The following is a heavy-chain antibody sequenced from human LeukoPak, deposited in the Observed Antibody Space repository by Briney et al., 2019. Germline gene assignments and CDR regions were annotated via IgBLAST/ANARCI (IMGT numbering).Heavy chain of an antibody. J-gene: IGHJ4*02. D-gene: IGHD6-13*01. CDR1: GYTFTGYY. CDR3: ARLPREVGSAAGYDY. V-gene: IGHV1-2*02. Sequence: ASVKVSCKASGYTFTGYYMHWVRQAPGQGLEWMGWINPNSGGTNYAQKFQGRVTMTRDTSISTAYMELSRLRSDDTAVYYCARLPREVGSAAGYDYWGQGTLVTVSS. CDR2: INPNSGGT.